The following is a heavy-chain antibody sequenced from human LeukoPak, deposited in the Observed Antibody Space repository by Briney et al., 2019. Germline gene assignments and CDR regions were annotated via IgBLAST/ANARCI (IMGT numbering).Heavy chain of an antibody. CDR3: ARENPSAAETLTIAAAGAAGWFDP. CDR1: GGSISSYY. V-gene: IGHV4-4*07. D-gene: IGHD6-13*01. Sequence: KASETLSLTCTVSGGSISSYYWSWIRQPAGKGLEWIGRIYTSGSTNYNPSLKSRVTMSVDTSKNQFSLKLSSVTAADTAVYYCARENPSAAETLTIAAAGAAGWFDPWGQGTLVTVSS. J-gene: IGHJ5*02. CDR2: IYTSGST.